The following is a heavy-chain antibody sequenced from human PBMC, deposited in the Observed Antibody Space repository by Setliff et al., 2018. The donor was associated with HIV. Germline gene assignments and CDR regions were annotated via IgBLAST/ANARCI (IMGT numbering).Heavy chain of an antibody. D-gene: IGHD6-19*01. CDR3: ARRRGQKATGWYYLDL. V-gene: IGHV4-39*01. J-gene: IGHJ4*02. CDR1: GGPITSNTYF. CDR2: IYHSGNT. Sequence: SETLSLTCSVSGGPITSNTYFWDWIRQAPGKGLEWIGSIYHSGNTYYNPSLKSRVSISVDTSKRQFSLKLTSVTAGDSALYYCARRRGQKATGWYYLDLWGQGALVTVSS.